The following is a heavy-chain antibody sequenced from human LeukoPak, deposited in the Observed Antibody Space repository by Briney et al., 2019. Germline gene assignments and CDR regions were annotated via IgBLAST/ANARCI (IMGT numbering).Heavy chain of an antibody. Sequence: ASVKVSCKASGYTFTGNYMHWVRQAPGQGLEWMGWINPNSGGTNYAQKFQGRVTMTRYTSISTAYMELSRLRSDDTAVYYCARDAKFLEWLFGPYYYYYMDVWGKGTTVTVSS. CDR3: ARDAKFLEWLFGPYYYYYMDV. CDR2: INPNSGGT. D-gene: IGHD3-3*01. CDR1: GYTFTGNY. J-gene: IGHJ6*03. V-gene: IGHV1-2*02.